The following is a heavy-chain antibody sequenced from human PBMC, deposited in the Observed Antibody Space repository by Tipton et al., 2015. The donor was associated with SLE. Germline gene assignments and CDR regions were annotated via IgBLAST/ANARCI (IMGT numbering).Heavy chain of an antibody. V-gene: IGHV4-39*07. Sequence: TLSLTCIVSGGSITTRSYYWGWIRQPPGKGLEWIGEINHRGSTNYNTSLKRRVTISLGTSKNQLSLKLTSVTAADTAVYFCASRGGGGSHFDYWGQGTLVSVSS. CDR1: GGSITTRSYY. D-gene: IGHD3-16*01. CDR3: ASRGGGGSHFDY. J-gene: IGHJ4*02. CDR2: INHRGST.